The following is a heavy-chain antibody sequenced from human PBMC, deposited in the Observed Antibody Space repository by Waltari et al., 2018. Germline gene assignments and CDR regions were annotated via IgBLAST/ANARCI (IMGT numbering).Heavy chain of an antibody. CDR2: IIPIFGTA. D-gene: IGHD3-22*01. CDR3: ARRYYDSRDAFDI. J-gene: IGHJ3*02. Sequence: QVQLVQSGAEVKKPGSSVKVSCQASGGPFSSYAISWVRQAPGQGLEWMGGIIPIFGTANYAQKFQGRVTITADESTSTAYMELSSLRSEDTAVYYCARRYYDSRDAFDIWGQGTMVTVSS. V-gene: IGHV1-69*12. CDR1: GGPFSSYA.